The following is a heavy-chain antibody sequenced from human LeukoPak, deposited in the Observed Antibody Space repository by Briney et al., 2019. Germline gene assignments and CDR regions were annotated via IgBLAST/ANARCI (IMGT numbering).Heavy chain of an antibody. CDR1: GYTFTNYD. Sequence: ASVKVSCKASGYTFTNYDINWMRQATGQGLEWMGWMNPNSGNTGFVQKFQGRVILTRDTSINTAYMELSSLRSDDTAVYYCVRGNSGSYYLYWGQGTLVTVSS. V-gene: IGHV1-8*02. J-gene: IGHJ4*02. CDR2: MNPNSGNT. CDR3: VRGNSGSYYLY. D-gene: IGHD1-26*01.